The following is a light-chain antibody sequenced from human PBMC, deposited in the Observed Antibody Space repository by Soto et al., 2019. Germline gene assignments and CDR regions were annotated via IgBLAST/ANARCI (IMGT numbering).Light chain of an antibody. CDR3: SSYTSSSTLYV. V-gene: IGLV2-14*01. CDR2: EVS. Sequence: QSALTQPASVSGSPGQSITISCTGTSSDVGGYNYVSWYQQHPGKAPKLMIYEVSNRPSGVSIRFSGSKSGNTASLTISGLQAEDEADDYCSSYTSSSTLYVFGTGTKVTVL. J-gene: IGLJ1*01. CDR1: SSDVGGYNY.